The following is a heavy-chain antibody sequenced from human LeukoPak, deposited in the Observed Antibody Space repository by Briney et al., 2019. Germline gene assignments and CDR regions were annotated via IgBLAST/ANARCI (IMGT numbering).Heavy chain of an antibody. V-gene: IGHV4-4*02. CDR3: ARHIGIAGLRGFDY. CDR2: IYHSGTT. D-gene: IGHD6-19*01. CDR1: GGSISTHW. J-gene: IGHJ4*02. Sequence: SGTLSLTCDVSGGSISTHWWSWVRRPPGKGLEWIGEIYHSGTTNSNPSLKSRVTMSVDKTKNQFSLSLSSVTAADTAVYYCARHIGIAGLRGFDYWGQGTLVTVSS.